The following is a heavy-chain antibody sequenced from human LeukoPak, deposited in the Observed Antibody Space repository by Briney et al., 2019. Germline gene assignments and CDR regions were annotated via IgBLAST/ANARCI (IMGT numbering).Heavy chain of an antibody. CDR3: ARVPGYGSSWYLIEFEY. CDR1: GFTFSSYN. D-gene: IGHD6-13*01. CDR2: ITSGSSYI. Sequence: PGGSLRLSCAASGFTFSSYNMNWVRQAPGKGLEWVSSITSGSSYIYYADSVKGRFTISRDNAKNSLYLQMNSLRAADTAVYYCARVPGYGSSWYLIEFEYWGQGTLVTVSS. J-gene: IGHJ4*02. V-gene: IGHV3-21*01.